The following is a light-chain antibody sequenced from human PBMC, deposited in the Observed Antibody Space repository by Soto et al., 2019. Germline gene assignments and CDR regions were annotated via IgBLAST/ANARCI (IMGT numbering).Light chain of an antibody. CDR3: TSYSSTDIFYI. CDR2: QVT. V-gene: IGLV2-14*01. Sequence: QSALTQPASVSGSPGQSITISCTGTSSDVGASYYVSWYQHHPGRAPKLIIFQVTNRPSGVSNRFSGSKSGNTATLTISGLQAEDEADYYCTSYSSTDIFYIFGTGTKVTVL. J-gene: IGLJ1*01. CDR1: SSDVGASYY.